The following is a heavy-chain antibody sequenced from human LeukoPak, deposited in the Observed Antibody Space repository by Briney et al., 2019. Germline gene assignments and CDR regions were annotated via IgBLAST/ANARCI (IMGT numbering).Heavy chain of an antibody. CDR1: GGSFSGYY. V-gene: IGHV4-34*01. CDR3: ASGYSYGLDY. Sequence: SETLSLTCAVYGGSFSGYYWSWIRQPPGKGLEWIGEINHSGSTNYNPSLKSRVTISVDTSKNQFSLKLSSVTAADTAVYYCASGYSYGLDYWGQGTLVTVSS. J-gene: IGHJ4*02. D-gene: IGHD5-18*01. CDR2: INHSGST.